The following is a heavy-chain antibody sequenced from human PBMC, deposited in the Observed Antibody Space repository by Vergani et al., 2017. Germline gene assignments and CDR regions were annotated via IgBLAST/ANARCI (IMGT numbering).Heavy chain of an antibody. J-gene: IGHJ6*02. CDR2: INPSGGST. CDR3: ARDLLWFGELGSPKPQYGMDV. D-gene: IGHD3-10*01. Sequence: QVQLVQSGAEVKKPGASVKVSCKASGYTFTSYYMHWVRQAPGQGLEWMGIINPSGGSTSYAQKFQGRVTMTRDTSTSTVYMELSSLRSEDTAVYYCARDLLWFGELGSPKPQYGMDVWGQGTTVTVSS. V-gene: IGHV1-46*03. CDR1: GYTFTSYY.